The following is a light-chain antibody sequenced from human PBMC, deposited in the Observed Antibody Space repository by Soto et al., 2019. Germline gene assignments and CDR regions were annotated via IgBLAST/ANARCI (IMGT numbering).Light chain of an antibody. CDR2: VAS. Sequence: EIGVTQSPGTLSLSPGERATLSCRASQSVSSSYLAWYQQKPGQAPRLLIYVASSRATGIPDRFSGSGSGTDFTLTISRLEPEDFAVYYCQQYGSSPFTFGPGTKVDIK. CDR3: QQYGSSPFT. CDR1: QSVSSSY. V-gene: IGKV3-20*01. J-gene: IGKJ3*01.